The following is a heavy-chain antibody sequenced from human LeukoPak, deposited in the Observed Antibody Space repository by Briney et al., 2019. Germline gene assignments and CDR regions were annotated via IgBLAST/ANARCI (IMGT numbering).Heavy chain of an antibody. J-gene: IGHJ4*02. D-gene: IGHD3-9*01. Sequence: GGSLRLSCAASGFTFSSYAMTWVRQAPGKGLEWVSGISGGGGRTYYADSVKGRFTISRDNSKNTLYLQMNSLRAEDTAVYYCAKDRYDILTGHDYWGQGTLVTVSS. CDR1: GFTFSSYA. CDR3: AKDRYDILTGHDY. V-gene: IGHV3-23*01. CDR2: ISGGGGRT.